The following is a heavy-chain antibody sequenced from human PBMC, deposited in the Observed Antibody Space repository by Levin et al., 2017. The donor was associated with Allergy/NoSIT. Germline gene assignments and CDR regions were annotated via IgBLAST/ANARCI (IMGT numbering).Heavy chain of an antibody. Sequence: KVSCKGSGYSFTSYWIGWVRQMPGKGLEWMGIIYPGDSDTRYSPSFQGQVTISADKSISTAYLQWSSLKASDTAMYYCARQPANYMVRGVIRGWWGQGTLVTVSS. D-gene: IGHD3-10*01. CDR1: GYSFTSYW. J-gene: IGHJ4*02. CDR2: IYPGDSDT. V-gene: IGHV5-51*01. CDR3: ARQPANYMVRGVIRGW.